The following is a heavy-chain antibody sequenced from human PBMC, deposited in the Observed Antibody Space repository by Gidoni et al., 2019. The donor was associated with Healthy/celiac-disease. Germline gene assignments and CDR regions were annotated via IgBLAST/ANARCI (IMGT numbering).Heavy chain of an antibody. J-gene: IGHJ4*02. Sequence: EVQLLASGGGLVQPGGSLTLSCAASGLPFSTYAMSWVRQAPGKGLGWVSAISGSGGSTYYADSVKGRFTISRDNSKNTMYLQMNSLRAEDTAVYYCAKVARYCSGGSCYIWDYWSQGTLVTVSS. CDR3: AKVARYCSGGSCYIWDY. D-gene: IGHD2-15*01. V-gene: IGHV3-23*01. CDR1: GLPFSTYA. CDR2: ISGSGGST.